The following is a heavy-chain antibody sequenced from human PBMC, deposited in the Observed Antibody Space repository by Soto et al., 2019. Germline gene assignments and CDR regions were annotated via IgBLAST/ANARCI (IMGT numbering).Heavy chain of an antibody. D-gene: IGHD6-13*01. Sequence: GGSLRLSCAASGFTFSSYGMHWVRQAPGKGLEWVAVISYDGSNKYYADSVKGRFTISRDNSKNTLYLQMNSLRAEDTAVYYCAKTRGILLRVGYWGQGTLVTVS. CDR3: AKTRGILLRVGY. CDR2: ISYDGSNK. V-gene: IGHV3-30*18. CDR1: GFTFSSYG. J-gene: IGHJ4*02.